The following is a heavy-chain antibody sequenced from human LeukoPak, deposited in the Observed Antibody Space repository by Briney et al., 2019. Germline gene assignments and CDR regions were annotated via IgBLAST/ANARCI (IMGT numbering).Heavy chain of an antibody. CDR3: ASSRGGCSSTSCYDY. Sequence: SETLSLTCTVSGDSISSYYWSWIRQPPGKGLEWIGEINHSGSTNYNPSLKSRVTISVDTSKNQFSLKLSSVTAADTAVYYCASSRGGCSSTSCYDYWGQGTPVTVSS. CDR2: INHSGST. J-gene: IGHJ4*02. V-gene: IGHV4-34*01. CDR1: GDSISSYY. D-gene: IGHD2-2*01.